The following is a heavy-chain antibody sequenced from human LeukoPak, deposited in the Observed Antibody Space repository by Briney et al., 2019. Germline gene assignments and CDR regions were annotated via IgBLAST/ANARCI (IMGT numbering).Heavy chain of an antibody. D-gene: IGHD3-22*01. CDR3: ASATPPPGAYYYDSSGYYLSY. J-gene: IGHJ4*02. Sequence: GASVKVSCKASGYTFTGYYMHWVRQAPGQGLEWMGWINPNSGGTNYAQKFQGRVTMTRDTSISTAYMELSRLRSDDTAVYYCASATPPPGAYYYDSSGYYLSYWGQGTLVTVSS. V-gene: IGHV1-2*02. CDR1: GYTFTGYY. CDR2: INPNSGGT.